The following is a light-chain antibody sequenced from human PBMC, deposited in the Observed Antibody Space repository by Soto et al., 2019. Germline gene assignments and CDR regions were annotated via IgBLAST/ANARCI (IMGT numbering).Light chain of an antibody. J-gene: IGKJ2*01. CDR2: DAS. Sequence: EIVLTQSPATLSLSPGEGATLSCGASQSVSSSYLAWYQQKPGLAPRLLIYDASSRPTGIPNRFSGSGSGTYFILSISALAPEYFALYYCQQYGSSPYTFAQPTKLPI. CDR3: QQYGSSPYT. V-gene: IGKV3D-20*01. CDR1: QSVSSSY.